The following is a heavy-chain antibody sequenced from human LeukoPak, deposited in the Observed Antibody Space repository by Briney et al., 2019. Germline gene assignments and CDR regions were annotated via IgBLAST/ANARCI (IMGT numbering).Heavy chain of an antibody. V-gene: IGHV1-2*02. J-gene: IGHJ4*02. CDR2: INPNSGGT. CDR3: ARAFGYGAAAGTFGY. Sequence: ASVKVSCKASGYTFTGYYMHWVRQAPGQGLEWMGWINPNSGGTNYAQKFQGRVTMTRDTSISTAYMELSRLRSDDTAVYYCARAFGYGAAAGTFGYWGQGTLVTASS. CDR1: GYTFTGYY. D-gene: IGHD6-13*01.